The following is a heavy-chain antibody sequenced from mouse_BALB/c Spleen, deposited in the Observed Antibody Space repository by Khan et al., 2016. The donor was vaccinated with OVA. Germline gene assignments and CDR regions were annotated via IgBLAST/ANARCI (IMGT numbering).Heavy chain of an antibody. J-gene: IGHJ3*01. D-gene: IGHD2-1*01. CDR1: GFTFSTYA. CDR3: ARSPYGNFGY. Sequence: EVELVESGGGLVKPGGSLKLSCAASGFTFSTYAMSWIRQTPEKRLEWVATINSDGDYTYYPDSVTGRFTISRDNAKNTLYLQMSSLRSEDTAMYYCARSPYGNFGYWGHGTLVTVSA. V-gene: IGHV5-9-3*01. CDR2: INSDGDYT.